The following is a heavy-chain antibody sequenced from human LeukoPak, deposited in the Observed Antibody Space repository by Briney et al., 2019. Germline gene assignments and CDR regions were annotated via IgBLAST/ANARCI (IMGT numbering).Heavy chain of an antibody. J-gene: IGHJ4*02. Sequence: PSETLSLTCTVSGGSISSGSYYWSWIRQPAGKGLEWIGYIYHSGSTYHNPSLKSRVTISVDRSKNQFPLKLNSVTAADTAVYYCARENRIAVAGFDYWGQGTLVTVSS. CDR2: IYHSGST. V-gene: IGHV4-61*10. CDR1: GGSISSGSYY. D-gene: IGHD6-19*01. CDR3: ARENRIAVAGFDY.